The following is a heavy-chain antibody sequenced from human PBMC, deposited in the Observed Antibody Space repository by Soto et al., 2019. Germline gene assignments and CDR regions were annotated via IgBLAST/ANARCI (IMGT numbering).Heavy chain of an antibody. CDR2: IYYSGST. D-gene: IGHD2-2*01. CDR3: ARHGDQLLRPVNWFDP. J-gene: IGHJ5*02. Sequence: PSETLSLTCTFSGGSVSSGSYYLSWIRQPPGKGLEWIGYIYYSGSTNYNPSLKSRVTISVDTSKNQFSLKLSSVTAADTAVYYCARHGDQLLRPVNWFDPWGQGTLVTVSS. CDR1: GGSVSSGSYY. V-gene: IGHV4-61*01.